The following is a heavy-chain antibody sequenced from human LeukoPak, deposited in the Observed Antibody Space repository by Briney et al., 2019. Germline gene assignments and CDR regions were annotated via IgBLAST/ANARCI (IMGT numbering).Heavy chain of an antibody. D-gene: IGHD6-19*01. CDR1: GGSFSGYY. Sequence: PSETLSLTCAVYGGSFSGYYWSWVRQPPGKGLEWIGEINHSGSTNYNPSLKSRVTISVDTSKNQFSPKLSSVTAADTAVYYCARDIAVAGMGDYWGRGTLVTVSS. CDR2: INHSGST. CDR3: ARDIAVAGMGDY. J-gene: IGHJ4*02. V-gene: IGHV4-34*01.